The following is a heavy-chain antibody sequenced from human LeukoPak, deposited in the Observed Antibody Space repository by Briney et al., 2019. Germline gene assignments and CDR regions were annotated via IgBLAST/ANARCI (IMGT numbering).Heavy chain of an antibody. CDR2: IYYSGST. CDR1: GGSISSYY. Sequence: PSETLSLTCTVSGGSISSYYLSWIRQPPGKELEWIGYIYYSGSTNYNPSLKSRVTISVDTSKNQFSLKLSSVTAADTAVYYCARTDGDGYNPNWFHPWGQGTLVTVSS. J-gene: IGHJ5*02. V-gene: IGHV4-59*01. CDR3: ARTDGDGYNPNWFHP. D-gene: IGHD5-24*01.